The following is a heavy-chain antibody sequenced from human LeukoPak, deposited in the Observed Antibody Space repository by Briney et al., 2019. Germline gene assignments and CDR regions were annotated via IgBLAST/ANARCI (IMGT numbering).Heavy chain of an antibody. D-gene: IGHD6-19*01. CDR2: IYPGDSDT. CDR1: GYTFNSYW. CDR3: ARRYGSALYGVFDY. Sequence: GESLKISCKGSGYTFNSYWIGWVRQMPGAGLEWMGIIYPGDSDTRYSPSFQGQVTIPAGKSISTAYLQWSSLKASDSAMYYCARRYGSALYGVFDYWGQGTLVIVSS. V-gene: IGHV5-51*01. J-gene: IGHJ4*02.